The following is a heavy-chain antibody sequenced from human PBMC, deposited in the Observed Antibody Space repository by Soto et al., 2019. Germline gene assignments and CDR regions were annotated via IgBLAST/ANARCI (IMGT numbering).Heavy chain of an antibody. CDR2: MGGANGDT. V-gene: IGHV3-23*01. CDR1: GFIFSDYA. J-gene: IGHJ3*02. Sequence: EVQMLESGGGLVQPGGSLRLSCAASGFIFSDYAMSWVRQAPGKGLEWVAGMGGANGDTYYTESVRGRFAISRDNSKSTLFLQLSGLRAEDTAVYFCAKDGVDHNSVWDPFDIWGQGTLVTVSS. CDR3: AKDGVDHNSVWDPFDI. D-gene: IGHD2-15*01.